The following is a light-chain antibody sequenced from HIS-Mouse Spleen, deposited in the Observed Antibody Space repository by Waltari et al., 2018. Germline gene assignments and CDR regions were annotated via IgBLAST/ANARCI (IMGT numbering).Light chain of an antibody. CDR2: AAS. CDR3: QQSYSTPRT. CDR1: QSISSY. V-gene: IGKV1-39*01. J-gene: IGKJ1*01. Sequence: DIQMTQSPSSLSASVGERVTITCRASQSISSYLHWYQQKPGKAPKLLIYAASSLQSGVPSRFSCSGSGTDFTLTISSLQPEDFATYYCQQSYSTPRTFGQGTKVEIK.